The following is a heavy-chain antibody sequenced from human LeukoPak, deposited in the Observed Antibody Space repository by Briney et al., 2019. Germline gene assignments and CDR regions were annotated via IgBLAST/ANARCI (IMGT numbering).Heavy chain of an antibody. V-gene: IGHV3-53*01. CDR1: GFTVSSSY. CDR3: ARWPYSSSYYFDY. J-gene: IGHJ4*02. D-gene: IGHD6-6*01. Sequence: GGSLRLSCAATGFTVSSSYMSWVRQAPGKGLEWVSVIYSDGNTYYPDSVKGRFTISRDNSKNTLYLQMNSLRAEDTAVYYCARWPYSSSYYFDYWGQGTLVTVSS. CDR2: IYSDGNT.